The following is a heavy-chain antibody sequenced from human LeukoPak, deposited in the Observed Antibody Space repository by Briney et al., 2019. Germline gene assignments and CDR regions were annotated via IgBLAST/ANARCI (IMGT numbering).Heavy chain of an antibody. V-gene: IGHV7-4-1*02. CDR1: GYTFTSYA. Sequence: ASVKVSCKASGYTFTSYAMNWVRQAPGQGLEWMGWINTNTGNPTYAQGFTGRFVFSLDTSVSTAYLQISSLKAEDTAVYYCARDVIATTDTLHPWEAFDIWGQGTMVTVSS. CDR3: ARDVIATTDTLHPWEAFDI. D-gene: IGHD6-13*01. CDR2: INTNTGNP. J-gene: IGHJ3*02.